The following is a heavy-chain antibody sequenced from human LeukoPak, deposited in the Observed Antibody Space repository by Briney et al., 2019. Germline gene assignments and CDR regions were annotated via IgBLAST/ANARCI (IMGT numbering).Heavy chain of an antibody. Sequence: PGESLKISCKASGYSFTTYWIAGVRQMPGKGLEWMGMIYPDDSDTRYSPSFRGQVTISADKSISTAYLQWSSLRAPDTAVYYCARQADYNLLTGYYKGHLDYWGQGTLVTVSS. V-gene: IGHV5-51*01. CDR3: ARQADYNLLTGYYKGHLDY. J-gene: IGHJ4*02. CDR1: GYSFTTYW. CDR2: IYPDDSDT. D-gene: IGHD3-9*01.